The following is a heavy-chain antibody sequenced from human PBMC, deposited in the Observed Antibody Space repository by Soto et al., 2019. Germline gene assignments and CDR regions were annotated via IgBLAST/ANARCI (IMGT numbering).Heavy chain of an antibody. CDR2: IYYSEST. CDR1: GVSISSYY. Sequence: SDPLSLTCTVSGVSISSYYWSWIRQPPGKGLEWIGYIYYSESTNYNPSLKSRVTISVDTSKNQFSLKLSSVTAADTAVYYCARDHFNWNYDYYYGMDVWGQGTTVNVSS. CDR3: ARDHFNWNYDYYYGMDV. D-gene: IGHD1-1*01. V-gene: IGHV4-59*01. J-gene: IGHJ6*02.